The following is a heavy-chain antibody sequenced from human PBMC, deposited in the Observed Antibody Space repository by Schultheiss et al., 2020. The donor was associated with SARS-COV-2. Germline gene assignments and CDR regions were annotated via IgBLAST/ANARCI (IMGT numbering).Heavy chain of an antibody. CDR2: IYHSGST. V-gene: IGHV4-39*01. D-gene: IGHD2-15*01. Sequence: SETLSLTCAVSGDSISSSGYYWGWIRQPPGKGLEWIGEIYHSGSTNYNPSLKSRISMSVDTSKNQFSLKMSSVTAADTAVYYCVRPEPGYCSGGSFYFGWFYPWGHGALVTVSS. CDR1: GDSISSSGYY. J-gene: IGHJ5*02. CDR3: VRPEPGYCSGGSFYFGWFYP.